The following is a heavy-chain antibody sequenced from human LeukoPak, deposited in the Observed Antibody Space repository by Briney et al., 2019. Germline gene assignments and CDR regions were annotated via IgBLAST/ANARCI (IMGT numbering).Heavy chain of an antibody. V-gene: IGHV6-1*01. D-gene: IGHD3-22*01. Sequence: SQTLSLTCALSGDSVSNNSAAWNWIRQSPSRGLEWLGRTYYRSKWYNDYAVSVKSRITVNPDTSKNQFTLQLNSVTPEDTAVYYCARGYDSSGGFDYWGQGTLVTVSS. J-gene: IGHJ4*02. CDR2: TYYRSKWYN. CDR3: ARGYDSSGGFDY. CDR1: GDSVSNNSAA.